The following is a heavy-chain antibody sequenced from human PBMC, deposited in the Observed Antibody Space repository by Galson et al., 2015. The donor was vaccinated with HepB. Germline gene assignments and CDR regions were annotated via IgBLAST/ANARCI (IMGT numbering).Heavy chain of an antibody. CDR2: IYTSGST. Sequence: ETLSLTCTVSGGSISSYYWSWIRQPAGKGLEWIGRIYTSGSTNYNPSLKSRVTMSVDTSKNQFSLKLSSVTAADTAVYYCAREGRLVAGEKDDAFDIWGQGTMVTVSS. CDR1: GGSISSYY. V-gene: IGHV4-4*07. J-gene: IGHJ3*02. D-gene: IGHD6-19*01. CDR3: AREGRLVAGEKDDAFDI.